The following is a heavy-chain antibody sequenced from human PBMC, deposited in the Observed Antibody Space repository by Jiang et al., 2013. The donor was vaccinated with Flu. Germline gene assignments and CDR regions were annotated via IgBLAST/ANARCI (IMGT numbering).Heavy chain of an antibody. J-gene: IGHJ4*02. V-gene: IGHV3-15*01. D-gene: IGHD6-19*01. CDR2: IKSKTDGGTT. Sequence: RQAPGKGLEWLGRIKSKTDGGTTDYAASVKGRFTISRDDSKNTLYLQMNSLKTEDTAVYYCYDQWPDSDYWGQGTLVTVSS. CDR3: YDQWPDSDY.